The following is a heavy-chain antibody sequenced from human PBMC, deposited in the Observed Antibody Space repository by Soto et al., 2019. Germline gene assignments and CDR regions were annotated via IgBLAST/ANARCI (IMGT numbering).Heavy chain of an antibody. CDR2: INSNNGDT. CDR1: RYTFTGHY. J-gene: IGHJ4*02. CDR3: ARGESVVGDY. D-gene: IGHD2-15*01. V-gene: IGHV1-2*02. Sequence: ASVKVSCKAFRYTFTGHYLHWVRQAPGQGLEWMGWINSNNGDTGYAQKFQGRVTMTRDTSISTAYMELSSLRSEDTAVYYCARGESVVGDYWGQGTLVTVSS.